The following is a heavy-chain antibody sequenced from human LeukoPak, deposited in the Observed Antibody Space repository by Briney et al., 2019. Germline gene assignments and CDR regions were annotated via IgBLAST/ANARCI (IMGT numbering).Heavy chain of an antibody. CDR1: GFSVSGYY. CDR3: ARGFFNFDY. D-gene: IGHD3-3*01. V-gene: IGHV3-66*02. Sequence: GGSLRLSCAASGFSVSGYYLSWVRQAPGKGLEWVSVIYRRGDTSYVESVKGRFTISRDNSKNTVHLQMNSLRPEDTAVYYCARGFFNFDYWGQGILVTVSS. J-gene: IGHJ4*02. CDR2: IYRRGDT.